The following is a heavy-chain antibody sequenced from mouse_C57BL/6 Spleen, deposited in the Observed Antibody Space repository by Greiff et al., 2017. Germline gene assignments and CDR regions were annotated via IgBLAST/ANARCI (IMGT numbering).Heavy chain of an antibody. CDR1: GYTFTSYW. CDR2: IDPSDSYT. D-gene: IGHD1-1*01. V-gene: IGHV1-69*01. J-gene: IGHJ3*01. CDR3: ARRDYGSGYVGWFAY. Sequence: QVQLQQPGPELVMPGASVKLSCKASGYTFTSYWMHWVKQRPGQGLEWIGEIDPSDSYTNYNQKFKGQSTLTVDHSSSTAYMQLSSLTSEDSAVYYCARRDYGSGYVGWFAYWGHGTLVTVSA.